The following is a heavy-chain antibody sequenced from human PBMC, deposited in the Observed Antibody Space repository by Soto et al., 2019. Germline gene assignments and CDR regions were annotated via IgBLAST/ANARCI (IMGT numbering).Heavy chain of an antibody. J-gene: IGHJ6*02. Sequence: QLQLQESGPGLVKPSETLSLTCTVSGGSISSSSYYWGWIRQPPGKGLEWIGSIYYSGSTYYNPSHTSRVTTSVAPTRTQYSLKLRSVPAADTAVYYCARRLYDERRGFEGGGMDVWGQGTTVTVSS. CDR3: ARRLYDERRGFEGGGMDV. CDR2: IYYSGST. CDR1: GGSISSSSYY. D-gene: IGHD5-12*01. V-gene: IGHV4-39*01.